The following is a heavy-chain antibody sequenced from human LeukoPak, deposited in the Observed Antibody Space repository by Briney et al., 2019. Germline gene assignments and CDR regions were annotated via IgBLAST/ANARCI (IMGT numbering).Heavy chain of an antibody. CDR1: GGSFSGYY. CDR3: ARGEDAYCSSTSCSSLDY. Sequence: PSETLSLTCAVYGGSFSGYYWSWIRQPPGKGLEWIWEINHSGSTNYNPSLKSRVTISVDTSKNQFSLKLSSVTAADTAVYYCARGEDAYCSSTSCSSLDYWGQGTLVTVSS. J-gene: IGHJ4*02. CDR2: INHSGST. D-gene: IGHD2-2*01. V-gene: IGHV4-34*01.